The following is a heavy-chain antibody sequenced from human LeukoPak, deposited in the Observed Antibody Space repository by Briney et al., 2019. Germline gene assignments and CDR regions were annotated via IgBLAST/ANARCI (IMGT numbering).Heavy chain of an antibody. CDR1: GFTFSSYW. J-gene: IGHJ4*02. CDR3: AKAGSIRFDY. D-gene: IGHD1-26*01. CDR2: ISRSGSTK. Sequence: TGGSLRLSCAASGFTFSSYWMSWVRQAPGKGLEWVSSISRSGSTKYYADSVKGRFTISRDNAKNSLFLQMNSLRAEDTAAYYCAKAGSIRFDYWGQGTLVTVSS. V-gene: IGHV3-48*04.